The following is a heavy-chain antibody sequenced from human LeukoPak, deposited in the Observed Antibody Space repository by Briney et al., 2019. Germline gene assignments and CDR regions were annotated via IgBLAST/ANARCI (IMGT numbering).Heavy chain of an antibody. CDR2: IHTSGSTP. D-gene: IGHD5-12*01. CDR1: GGSINSYY. CDR3: ARSTWLLDK. V-gene: IGHV4-4*07. Sequence: SETLSLTCTVSGGSINSYYWSWIRQSAGKGLEWIGRIHTSGSTPDYSPSLKSRVTISVDTSKNQFSLKLSSVTAADTAVYYCARSTWLLDKWGQGTLVTVSS. J-gene: IGHJ4*02.